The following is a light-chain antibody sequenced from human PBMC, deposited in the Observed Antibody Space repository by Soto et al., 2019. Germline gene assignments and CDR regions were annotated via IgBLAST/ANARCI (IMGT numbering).Light chain of an antibody. J-gene: IGKJ1*01. CDR3: QQYGSSTT. CDR1: QSVSSSY. V-gene: IGKV3-20*01. Sequence: IGFTQSPGTLSLSPGERATLSCRASQSVSSSYLAWYQQKPGQAPRLLIYGASSRATGIPDRFSGSGSGTNFTLTISRLEPEDFAVYYCQQYGSSTTFGQGAKVDI. CDR2: GAS.